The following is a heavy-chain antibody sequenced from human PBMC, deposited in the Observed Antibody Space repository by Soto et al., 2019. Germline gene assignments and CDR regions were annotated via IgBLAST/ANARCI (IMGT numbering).Heavy chain of an antibody. J-gene: IGHJ4*02. CDR1: GFTFSSYA. D-gene: IGHD4-17*01. CDR3: AKDDYGGNSIDY. CDR2: ISGSGGST. Sequence: LRLSCAASGFTFSSYAMSWVRQAPGKGLEWVSAISGSGGSTYYADSVKGRFTISRDNSKNTLYLQMNSLRAEDTAVYYCAKDDYGGNSIDYWGQGTLVTVSS. V-gene: IGHV3-23*01.